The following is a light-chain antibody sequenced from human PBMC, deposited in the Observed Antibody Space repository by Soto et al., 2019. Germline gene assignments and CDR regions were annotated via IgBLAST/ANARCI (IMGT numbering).Light chain of an antibody. CDR1: QSVSSRY. CDR2: GAS. V-gene: IGKV3D-15*01. CDR3: QKFNKWLTWT. Sequence: EIMLTQSPGTLSLSPGDTATLSCRASQSVSSRYLVWYQQKPAQAPRLLIYGASTRATGIPGRFSGSGFGTEFTLTISSLQSEDFAVYYCQKFNKWLTWTFGQGTMVDIK. J-gene: IGKJ1*01.